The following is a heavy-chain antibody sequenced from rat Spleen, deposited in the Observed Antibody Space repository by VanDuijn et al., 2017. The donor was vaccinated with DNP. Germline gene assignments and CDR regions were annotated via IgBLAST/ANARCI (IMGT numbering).Heavy chain of an antibody. V-gene: IGHV5-31*01. D-gene: IGHD1-11*01. CDR2: ITTSSDST. CDR1: GFTFNNYW. CDR3: ARGGRSYFDY. J-gene: IGHJ2*01. Sequence: EVQLVESGGDLVQPGRSLKVSCVVSGFTFNNYWMTWIRQVPGKGLEWVASITTSSDSTYSPDSVKGRFTISRDNAKNTLYLQMNSLRSEDTATYYCARGGRSYFDYWGQGVMVTVSS.